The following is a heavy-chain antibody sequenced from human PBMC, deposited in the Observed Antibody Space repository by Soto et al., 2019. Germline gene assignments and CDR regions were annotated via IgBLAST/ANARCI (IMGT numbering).Heavy chain of an antibody. Sequence: QVQLVQSGAEVKKPGSSVKVSCKASGGTFSSYTISWVRQAPGQGLEWMGRIIPILGIANYAQKFQGRVTITADKSTSTAYMELSSLRSEDTAVYYCAYQLYYDKYYFDYWGQGTLVTVSS. CDR1: GGTFSSYT. V-gene: IGHV1-69*02. CDR2: IIPILGIA. D-gene: IGHD3-16*01. J-gene: IGHJ4*02. CDR3: AYQLYYDKYYFDY.